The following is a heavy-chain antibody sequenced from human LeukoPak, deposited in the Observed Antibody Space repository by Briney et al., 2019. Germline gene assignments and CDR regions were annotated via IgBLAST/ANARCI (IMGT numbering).Heavy chain of an antibody. Sequence: SETLSLTCTVSGGSISSYYWSWIRQPAGKGPEWIGRIYTSGSTNYNPSPKSRVTMSVDTSKNQFSLRLSSVTAADTAVYYCARVRMGQRREYYMDVWGKGTTVTVSS. J-gene: IGHJ6*03. CDR3: ARVRMGQRREYYMDV. V-gene: IGHV4-4*07. D-gene: IGHD1/OR15-1a*01. CDR2: IYTSGST. CDR1: GGSISSYY.